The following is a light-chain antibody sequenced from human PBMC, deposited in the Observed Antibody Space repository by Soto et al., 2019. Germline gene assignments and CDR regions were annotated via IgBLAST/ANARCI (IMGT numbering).Light chain of an antibody. CDR3: QQHDNRPLT. J-gene: IGKJ3*01. Sequence: DIQMTQSPPSLSASVGDRVTITCQASHAISRYLNWYQQKEGKPPKLLIYDASKLQTGVPFRFSGSRSGTEFNFTISSLQPEDVATYYCQQHDNRPLTFGPGTKVDIK. V-gene: IGKV1-33*01. CDR1: HAISRY. CDR2: DAS.